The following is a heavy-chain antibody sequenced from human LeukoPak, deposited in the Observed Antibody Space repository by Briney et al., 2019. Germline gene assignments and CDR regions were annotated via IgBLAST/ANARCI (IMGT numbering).Heavy chain of an antibody. V-gene: IGHV3-48*03. CDR2: ISSSGSTI. CDR3: ARDYDSSGYYGPYFDY. D-gene: IGHD3-22*01. J-gene: IGHJ4*02. CDR1: GFTFSSYE. Sequence: GGSLRLSCAASGFTFSSYEMNWVRQAPGKGLEWVSYISSSGSTIYYADSVKGRFTISRDNAKNSLYLQTNSLRAEDTAVYYCARDYDSSGYYGPYFDYWGQGTLVTVSS.